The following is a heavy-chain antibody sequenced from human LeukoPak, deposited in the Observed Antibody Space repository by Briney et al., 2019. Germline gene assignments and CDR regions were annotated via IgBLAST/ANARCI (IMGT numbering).Heavy chain of an antibody. D-gene: IGHD6-19*01. CDR3: ARAYRDSSGWFFDY. Sequence: ASVKVSCKASGYTFSTYGITWVRQAPGQGLEWMGWINTYNGNTNYAQKLQGRVTMTTDRSTSTAYMELRSLRSDDTAVYYCARAYRDSSGWFFDYWGQGTLVTVSS. V-gene: IGHV1-18*01. CDR1: GYTFSTYG. CDR2: INTYNGNT. J-gene: IGHJ4*02.